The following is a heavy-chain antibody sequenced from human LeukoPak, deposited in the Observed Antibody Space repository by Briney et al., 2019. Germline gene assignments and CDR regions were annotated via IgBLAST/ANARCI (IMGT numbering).Heavy chain of an antibody. CDR2: ISGSGDST. CDR1: ELTFSNYA. D-gene: IGHD3-22*01. V-gene: IGHV3-23*01. CDR3: AKDQQIYDSSGYYRY. J-gene: IGHJ4*02. Sequence: GGSLRLSCVAFELTFSNYAMSWVRQAPGKGLEWVSGISGSGDSTYYADSVKGRFTISRDNSKSTLYLQMNSFRAEDTAVYYCAKDQQIYDSSGYYRYWGQGTLVTVSS.